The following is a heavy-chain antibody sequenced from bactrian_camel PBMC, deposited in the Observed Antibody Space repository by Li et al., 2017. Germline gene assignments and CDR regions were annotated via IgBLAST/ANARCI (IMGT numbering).Heavy chain of an antibody. D-gene: IGHD4*01. V-gene: IGHV3S36*01. J-gene: IGHJ4*01. CDR1: GFRFGETS. Sequence: DVQLVESGGDLVQPGESLTLSCAASGFRFGETSLSWVRRRPDSGLEYIGLTAWGGSIFYSSAMKGRATISRDNAKATVYLQLTALKTEGTAIYYCATSVYKIWGQGTQVTVS. CDR3: ATSVYKI. CDR2: LTAWGGSI.